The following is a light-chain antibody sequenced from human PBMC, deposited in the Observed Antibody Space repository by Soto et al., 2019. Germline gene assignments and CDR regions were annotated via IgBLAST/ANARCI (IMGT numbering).Light chain of an antibody. J-gene: IGKJ5*01. V-gene: IGKV3-20*01. CDR3: QQYDNSPIT. Sequence: EIVLTQSPATLSLSPGEIATLSFRASQSVSSYLAWYQQKPGQAPRLLIYGASSRATGIPDRFSGTGSETDFTLTISRLEPEDFAVYYCQQYDNSPITFGQGTRLEIK. CDR1: QSVSSY. CDR2: GAS.